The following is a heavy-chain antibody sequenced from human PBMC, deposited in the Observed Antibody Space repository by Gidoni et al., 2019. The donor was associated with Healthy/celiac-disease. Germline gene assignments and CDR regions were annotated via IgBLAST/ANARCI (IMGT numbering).Heavy chain of an antibody. D-gene: IGHD4-17*01. J-gene: IGHJ6*03. CDR1: GGSINSGSYY. Sequence: QVQLQESGPGLVKPSQTLSLTSTVSGGSINSGSYYWSWIRQPAGKGLEWIGRIYTSGSTNYNPSLKSRVTISVDTSKNQFSLKLSSVTAADTAVYYCARDLLRWSAGYYYYYMDVWGKGTTVTVSS. CDR3: ARDLLRWSAGYYYYYMDV. CDR2: IYTSGST. V-gene: IGHV4-61*02.